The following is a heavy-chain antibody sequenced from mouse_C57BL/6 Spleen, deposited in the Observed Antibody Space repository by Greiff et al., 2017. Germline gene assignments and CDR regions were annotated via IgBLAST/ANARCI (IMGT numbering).Heavy chain of an antibody. CDR3: TRDGLGVFAY. V-gene: IGHV5-9-1*02. J-gene: IGHJ3*01. CDR1: GFTFSSYA. Sequence: EVNVVESGEGLVKPGGSLKLSCAASGFTFSSYAMSWVRQTPEKRLEWVAYISSGGDYIYYADTVKGRFTISRDNARNTLYLQMSSLKSEDTAMYYCTRDGLGVFAYWGQGTLVTVSA. CDR2: ISSGGDYI. D-gene: IGHD4-1*01.